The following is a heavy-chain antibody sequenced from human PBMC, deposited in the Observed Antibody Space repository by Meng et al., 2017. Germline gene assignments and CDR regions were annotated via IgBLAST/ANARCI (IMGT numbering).Heavy chain of an antibody. CDR2: AYYRSKWYH. D-gene: IGHD1-26*01. Sequence: QRQLQQSGPGLVKPSQTLSLICAISGDSVSSNSAAWNWIRQSPSRGLEWLGRAYYRSKWYHDYVESVKSRISIDPDTSKNQFSLQLRSVTPEDSAVYYCARGSYSFDSWGQRTLVTVSS. CDR3: ARGSYSFDS. J-gene: IGHJ4*02. CDR1: GDSVSSNSAA. V-gene: IGHV6-1*01.